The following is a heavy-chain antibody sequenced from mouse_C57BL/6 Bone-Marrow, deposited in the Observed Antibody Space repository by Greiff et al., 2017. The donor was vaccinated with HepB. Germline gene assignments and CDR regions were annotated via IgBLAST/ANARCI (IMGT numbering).Heavy chain of an antibody. V-gene: IGHV3-6*01. CDR3: ARVRYYGPFAY. J-gene: IGHJ3*01. D-gene: IGHD1-2*01. CDR1: GYSITSGYY. CDR2: ISYDGSN. Sequence: EVKLLESGPGLVKPSQSLSLTCSVTGYSITSGYYWNWIRQFPGNKLEWMGYISYDGSNNYNPSLKNRISITRDTSKNQFFLKLNSVTTEDTATYYCARVRYYGPFAYWGQGTLVTVSA.